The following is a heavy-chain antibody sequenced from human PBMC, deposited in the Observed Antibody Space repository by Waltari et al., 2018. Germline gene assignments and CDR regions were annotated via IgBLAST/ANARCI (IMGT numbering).Heavy chain of an antibody. CDR3: ARGHGSGYNFDY. Sequence: QVQLQQWGAGLLKPSETLSLTYAVYGGSFSGYYWSWTRQPPGKGLEWIGEINHSGSTNYNPSLKSRFTISVDTSKNQFSLKLSSVTAADTAVYYCARGHGSGYNFDYWGQGTLVTVSS. V-gene: IGHV4-34*01. J-gene: IGHJ4*02. D-gene: IGHD3-22*01. CDR2: INHSGST. CDR1: GGSFSGYY.